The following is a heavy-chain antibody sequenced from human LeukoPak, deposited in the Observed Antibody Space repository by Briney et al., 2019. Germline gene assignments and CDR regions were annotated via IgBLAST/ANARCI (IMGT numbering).Heavy chain of an antibody. CDR2: IRYDGSNK. CDR1: GFTFSSYG. D-gene: IGHD3-3*01. J-gene: IGHJ4*02. V-gene: IGHV3-30*02. CDR3: AKDRDYDFWSGYGDY. Sequence: GGSLRLSCAASGFTFSSYGMHSVRQAPGKGLEWVAFIRYDGSNKYYADSVKGRFTISRDNSKNTLYLQMNSLRAEDTAVYYCAKDRDYDFWSGYGDYWGQGTLVTVSS.